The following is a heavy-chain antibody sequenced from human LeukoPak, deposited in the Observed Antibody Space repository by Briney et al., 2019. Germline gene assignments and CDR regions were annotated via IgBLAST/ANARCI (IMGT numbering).Heavy chain of an antibody. D-gene: IGHD2-15*01. J-gene: IGHJ4*02. V-gene: IGHV3-30*04. CDR2: ISFDGSNK. CDR3: ARGGTLSGPFDY. Sequence: GGSLRLSCAASGFTFSSYAMHWVRRAPGKGLEWVAVISFDGSNKYYAESVKGRFTISRDNSKNTLYLQMNSLRVEDTAVYYCARGGTLSGPFDYWGQGTLVTVSS. CDR1: GFTFSSYA.